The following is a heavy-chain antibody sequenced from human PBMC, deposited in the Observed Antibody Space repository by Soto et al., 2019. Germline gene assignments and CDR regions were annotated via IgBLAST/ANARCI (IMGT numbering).Heavy chain of an antibody. Sequence: GSGPTLMNPTGTLTITCTVSGVSLSNVRMGVSWIRQPTGKALEWLAHIFSNDEKFYSPSLKSMLTTSKDTSKSQVVLTMTNMDRVDTATYDLARIQAESSLPSHPCKNWFDPWGQGTLVTVSS. J-gene: IGHJ5*02. CDR1: GVSLSNVRMG. CDR2: IFSNDEK. V-gene: IGHV2-26*01. CDR3: ARIQAESSLPSHPCKNWFDP. D-gene: IGHD6-13*01.